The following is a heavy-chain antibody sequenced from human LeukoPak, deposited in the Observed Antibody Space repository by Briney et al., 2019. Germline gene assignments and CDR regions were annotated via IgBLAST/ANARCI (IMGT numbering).Heavy chain of an antibody. CDR2: INTNTRNP. CDR1: GYAFTGHA. Sequence: GASVKASCKASGYAFTGHAMNWVRQAPGQGLEWMGWINTNTRNPTYAQGFTGRFVFSLDTSVSTAYLQINSLKTEDTAVYYCARGGSTGVVWGQGTLVTVSS. D-gene: IGHD4-23*01. CDR3: ARGGSTGVV. V-gene: IGHV7-4-1*02. J-gene: IGHJ4*02.